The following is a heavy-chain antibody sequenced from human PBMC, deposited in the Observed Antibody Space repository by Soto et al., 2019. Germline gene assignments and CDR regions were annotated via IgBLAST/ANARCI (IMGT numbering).Heavy chain of an antibody. CDR3: AITYCRDNSCPRDFDF. D-gene: IGHD2-21*01. J-gene: IGHJ4*02. Sequence: QVQVVQSGAEVKKPESSVKVPCKPSGGTFNTYTVNWVRLAPGHGLEWMGRFIPILDMANYAQKFQDRVTIPADRSTFTAYMELNSLTSDDTAVYYCAITYCRDNSCPRDFDFWGPGTRVTVSS. V-gene: IGHV1-69*02. CDR2: FIPILDMA. CDR1: GGTFNTYT.